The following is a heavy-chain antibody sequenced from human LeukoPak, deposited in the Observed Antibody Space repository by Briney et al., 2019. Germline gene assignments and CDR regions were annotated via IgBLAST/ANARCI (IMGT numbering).Heavy chain of an antibody. J-gene: IGHJ4*02. CDR2: ISGSGGST. V-gene: IGHV3-23*01. CDR1: GFTFSSYA. CDR3: AKDYPGDFWGGYFDY. D-gene: IGHD3-3*01. Sequence: GGSLRLSCAASGFTFSSYAMSWVRQAPGKGLEWVSAISGSGGSTYYADSVKGRFTISRDNSKNTLYLQMNSLGAEDTAVYYCAKDYPGDFWGGYFDYWGQGTLVTVSS.